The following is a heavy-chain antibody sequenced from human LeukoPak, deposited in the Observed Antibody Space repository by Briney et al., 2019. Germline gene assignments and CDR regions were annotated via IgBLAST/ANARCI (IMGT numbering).Heavy chain of an antibody. CDR2: INSDGSWT. D-gene: IGHD6-19*01. CDR3: AKRLGITVAGSRGHYYFDY. J-gene: IGHJ4*02. CDR1: GNYW. Sequence: GGSLRLSCAASGNYWMHWVRQAPGKGLLWVSHINSDGSWTSYADSVKGRFTISRDNSKNTLYLQMNSLRAEDTAVYYCAKRLGITVAGSRGHYYFDYWGQGTLVTVSS. V-gene: IGHV3-74*01.